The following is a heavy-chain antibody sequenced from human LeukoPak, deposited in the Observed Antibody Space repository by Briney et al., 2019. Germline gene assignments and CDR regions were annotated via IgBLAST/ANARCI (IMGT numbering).Heavy chain of an antibody. CDR1: GGSISSYY. CDR3: ARAGGVKTAALDLDY. V-gene: IGHV4-59*01. Sequence: SETLSLTCTVSGGSISSYYWSWIRQPPGKGLEWIGYIYYSGSANHNPSLKSRVTISRDTSRNQFSLKLTSVTAADTAVYYCARAGGVKTAALDLDYWGQGTLATVSS. CDR2: IYYSGSA. J-gene: IGHJ4*02. D-gene: IGHD6-25*01.